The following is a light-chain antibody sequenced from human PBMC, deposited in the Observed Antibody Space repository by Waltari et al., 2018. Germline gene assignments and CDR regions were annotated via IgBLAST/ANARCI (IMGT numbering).Light chain of an antibody. CDR2: EDS. V-gene: IGLV3-1*01. CDR1: KLGNTY. J-gene: IGLJ3*02. CDR3: QARGNNDVV. Sequence: ALTQPPSVSVSPGQTATITCSGDKLGNTYVSWYQQPSGQPPLLVIYEDSRRPSGGPWRFSGYHSGNTATLTIGDTQSVDEADYFCQARGNNDVVFGGGTKLTVL.